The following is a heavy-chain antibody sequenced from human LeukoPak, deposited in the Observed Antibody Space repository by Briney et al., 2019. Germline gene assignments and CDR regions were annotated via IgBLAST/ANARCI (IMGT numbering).Heavy chain of an antibody. CDR2: INPNSGDT. CDR1: GYTFTAYY. Sequence: ASVKVSCKASGYTFTAYYMHWVRQAPGQGLEWMGWINPNSGDTNYAQNFQGRVTMTRDTSISTAYMELSSLRSADTAVYYCARDFYGDWDIDYWGQGTLVTVSS. D-gene: IGHD4-17*01. V-gene: IGHV1-2*02. J-gene: IGHJ4*02. CDR3: ARDFYGDWDIDY.